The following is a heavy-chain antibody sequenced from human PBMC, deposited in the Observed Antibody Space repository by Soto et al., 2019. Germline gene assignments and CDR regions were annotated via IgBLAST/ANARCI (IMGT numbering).Heavy chain of an antibody. CDR2: ISSSSSYI. CDR1: GFTFSSYS. CDR3: ASTVVVPAAREAFDI. V-gene: IGHV3-21*01. J-gene: IGHJ3*02. Sequence: EVQLVESGGGLVKPGGSLRLSCAASGFTFSSYSVTWVRQAPGKGLEGVSSISSSSSYIYYADSVKGRFTISRDNAKNSLYLQMNSLRAEDTALYYCASTVVVPAAREAFDIWGQGTMVTVSS. D-gene: IGHD2-2*01.